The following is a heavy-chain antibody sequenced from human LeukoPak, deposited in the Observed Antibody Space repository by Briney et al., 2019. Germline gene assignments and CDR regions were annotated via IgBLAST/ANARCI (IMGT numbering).Heavy chain of an antibody. Sequence: ASVKVSCKASGGTFSSYAISWVRQAPGQGLEWMGGIIPIFGTANYAQKFQGRVTITADESTSTAYMELSSLRSEDTAVYYCARDQSPTWFGEGYNWFDPWGQGTLVTVSS. V-gene: IGHV1-69*13. CDR1: GGTFSSYA. CDR2: IIPIFGTA. CDR3: ARDQSPTWFGEGYNWFDP. D-gene: IGHD3-10*01. J-gene: IGHJ5*02.